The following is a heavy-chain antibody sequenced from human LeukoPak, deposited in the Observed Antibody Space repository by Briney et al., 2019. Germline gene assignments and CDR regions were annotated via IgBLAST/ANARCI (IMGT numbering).Heavy chain of an antibody. J-gene: IGHJ4*02. CDR2: IRSKANSYAT. V-gene: IGHV3-73*01. D-gene: IGHD1-26*01. Sequence: PGGSLRLSCAASGFTFSGSAMHWVRQASGKGLEWIGRIRSKANSYATTYAASVKGRFTISRDDSKNTAYLQTNSLKTEDTAVYYCTSRTLSGSYSDYWGQGTLVTVSS. CDR3: TSRTLSGSYSDY. CDR1: GFTFSGSA.